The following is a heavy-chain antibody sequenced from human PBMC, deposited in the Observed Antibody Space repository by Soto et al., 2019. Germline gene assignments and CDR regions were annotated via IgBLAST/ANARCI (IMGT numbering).Heavy chain of an antibody. CDR2: ISGSGGST. CDR1: GFTFSSYA. Sequence: PGGALRLCCAASGFTFSSYAMSWVRQAPGKGLEWVSAISGSGGSTYYADSVKGRFTISRDNSKNTLYLQMNSLRAEDTAVYYCAKGGYCSSTSCYYYYYYGMDVWGQGTTVTVSS. D-gene: IGHD2-2*01. CDR3: AKGGYCSSTSCYYYYYYGMDV. V-gene: IGHV3-23*01. J-gene: IGHJ6*02.